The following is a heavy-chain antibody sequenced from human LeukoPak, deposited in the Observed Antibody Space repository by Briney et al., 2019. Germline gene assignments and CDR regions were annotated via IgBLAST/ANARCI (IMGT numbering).Heavy chain of an antibody. J-gene: IGHJ5*02. V-gene: IGHV1-18*01. CDR3: AKLQWLGNWFDP. CDR2: ISAYNGNT. CDR1: GYTFTSYG. Sequence: ASVKVSCKASGYTFTSYGISWVRQAPGQGLEWMGWISAYNGNTNYAQKLQGRVTMTTDTSTSTAYMELRSLRSDDTAVYYCAKLQWLGNWFDPWGQGTLVTVSS. D-gene: IGHD6-19*01.